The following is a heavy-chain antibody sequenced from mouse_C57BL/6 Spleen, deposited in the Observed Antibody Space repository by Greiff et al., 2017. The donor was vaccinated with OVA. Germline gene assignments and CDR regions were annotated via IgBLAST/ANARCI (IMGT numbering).Heavy chain of an antibody. CDR1: GYTFTSYW. J-gene: IGHJ2*01. CDR3: ARRDYYYIDY. CDR2: INPRNSGT. D-gene: IGHD1-1*01. Sequence: QVQLQQPGTELVKPGASVKLSCKASGYTFTSYWMHWVKQRPGQGLEWIGNINPRNSGTTYNEKFTGKATLTVDKSSSTAYMQLSSLTSEDSAVDYCARRDYYYIDYWGQGTTLTVSS. V-gene: IGHV1-53*01.